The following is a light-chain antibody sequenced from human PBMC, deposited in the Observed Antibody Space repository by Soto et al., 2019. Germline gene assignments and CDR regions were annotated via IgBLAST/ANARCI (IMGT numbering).Light chain of an antibody. CDR2: EVS. CDR3: NSYAGSNNWV. Sequence: QSALTQPPSASGSPGQSVTISCTGTSSDVGGYNYVSWYQQHPGKAPNLMIYEVSKRPSGVPDRFSGSKSGNTASLTVSGLQAEDEADCYCNSYAGSNNWVFGGGTKLTVL. V-gene: IGLV2-8*01. J-gene: IGLJ3*02. CDR1: SSDVGGYNY.